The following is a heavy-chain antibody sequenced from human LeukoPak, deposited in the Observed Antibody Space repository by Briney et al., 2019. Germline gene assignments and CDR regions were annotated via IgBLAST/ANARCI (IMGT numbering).Heavy chain of an antibody. V-gene: IGHV3-7*01. CDR2: IKQDGSKK. D-gene: IGHD1-20*01. J-gene: IGHJ4*02. CDR3: AREDSHNSTGGMFYFDY. Sequence: GGSLRLSCVASGFPFSSYWMTWVRQAPGKGLEWVANIKQDGSKKSYVDSVKGRFTISRDNAKNSLYLQMNSLRAEDTAVYYCAREDSHNSTGGMFYFDYWGQGTLVTVSS. CDR1: GFPFSSYW.